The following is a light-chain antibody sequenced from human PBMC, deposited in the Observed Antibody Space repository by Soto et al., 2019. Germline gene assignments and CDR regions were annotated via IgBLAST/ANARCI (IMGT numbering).Light chain of an antibody. CDR1: HSVXSW. V-gene: IGKV1-5*01. J-gene: IGKJ1*01. Sequence: ILMTQSPSTLSESLGDRVTITCLARHSVXSWFAWYQQKPGKAPNFRXDDAASSEGGVPSRLSGSGSATEFTLTISSLQPEDFANYYCQQYNNYPWTFGQGTKVDIK. CDR2: DAA. CDR3: QQYNNYPWT.